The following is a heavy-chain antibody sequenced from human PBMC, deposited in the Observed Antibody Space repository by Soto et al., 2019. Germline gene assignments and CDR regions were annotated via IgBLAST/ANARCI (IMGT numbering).Heavy chain of an antibody. CDR2: IYYSGST. V-gene: IGHV4-59*01. J-gene: IGHJ6*03. CDR1: GGSISRYY. CDR3: ARQVSMGYSYGYPYYYYLDF. D-gene: IGHD5-18*01. Sequence: SETLSLTCTVSGGSISRYYWSWIRQPPGKGLEWIGYIYYSGSTNYNPSLKSRVTISVDTSKNQFSLKLSSVTAADTAVYYCARQVSMGYSYGYPYYYYLDFSGKGTTVTVAS.